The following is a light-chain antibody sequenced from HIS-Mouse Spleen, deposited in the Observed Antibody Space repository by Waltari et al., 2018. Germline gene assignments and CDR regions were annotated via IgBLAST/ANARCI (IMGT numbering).Light chain of an antibody. Sequence: QSALTQPASVSGSPGQSITISCPGPSSDVGSYNLFSWYQQHPGKAPKLMIYGGSKRPSGVSKRFSGSKSGNTASLTISGLQAEDEADYYCCSYAGSSTWVFGGGTKLTVL. J-gene: IGLJ3*02. CDR1: SSDVGSYNL. CDR2: GGS. V-gene: IGLV2-23*01. CDR3: CSYAGSSTWV.